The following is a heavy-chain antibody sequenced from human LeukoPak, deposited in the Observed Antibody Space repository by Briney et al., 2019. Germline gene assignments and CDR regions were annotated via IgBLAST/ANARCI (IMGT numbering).Heavy chain of an antibody. CDR1: GYTFTSYD. J-gene: IGHJ6*03. CDR2: INPSGGST. CDR3: ARDHRYGYRGYYYYMDV. V-gene: IGHV1-46*01. D-gene: IGHD5-24*01. Sequence: GASVKVSCKTFGYTFTSYDVHWVRQATGQGLEWMGIINPSGGSTSYAQKFQGRVTMTRDTSTSTVYMELSSLRSEDTAVYYCARDHRYGYRGYYYYMDVWGKGTTVTISS.